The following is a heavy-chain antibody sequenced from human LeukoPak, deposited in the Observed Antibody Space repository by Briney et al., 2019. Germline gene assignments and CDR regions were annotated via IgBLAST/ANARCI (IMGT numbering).Heavy chain of an antibody. Sequence: ASVKVSCKASGYTFTSYAMNWVRQAPGQGLEWMGWINTNTGNPTYAQGFTGRFVFSLDTSVSTAYLQISSLKAEDTAVYYCARGRQGPRNAYSSGWANWFDPWGQGTLVTVSS. J-gene: IGHJ5*02. CDR1: GYTFTSYA. CDR2: INTNTGNP. V-gene: IGHV7-4-1*02. D-gene: IGHD6-19*01. CDR3: ARGRQGPRNAYSSGWANWFDP.